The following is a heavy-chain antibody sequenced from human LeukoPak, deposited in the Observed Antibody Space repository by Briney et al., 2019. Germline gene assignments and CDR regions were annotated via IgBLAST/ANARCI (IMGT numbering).Heavy chain of an antibody. D-gene: IGHD1-14*01. V-gene: IGHV3-23*01. Sequence: GGSLRLSCTSSGFTFSSDAMTWVRQAPGKGLKWVSSISGSGDVTYYADSARGRFTISRDNSKNTLYLQMNSLRAEDTAVYYCANKPAGFDPWGQGTLVTVSS. CDR2: ISGSGDVT. CDR1: GFTFSSDA. CDR3: ANKPAGFDP. J-gene: IGHJ5*02.